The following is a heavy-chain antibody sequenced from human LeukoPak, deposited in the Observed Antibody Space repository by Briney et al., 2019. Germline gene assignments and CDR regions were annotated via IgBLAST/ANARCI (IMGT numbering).Heavy chain of an antibody. Sequence: WASVKVSCKASGYTFTGYYMHWVRQAPGQGLEWMGWINPNSGGTNYAQKFQGRVTMTRDTSISTAYMELSRLRSDDTAVYYCARNGGTMVRGVNYYMDVWGKGTTVTVSS. D-gene: IGHD3-10*01. CDR1: GYTFTGYY. J-gene: IGHJ6*03. V-gene: IGHV1-2*02. CDR3: ARNGGTMVRGVNYYMDV. CDR2: INPNSGGT.